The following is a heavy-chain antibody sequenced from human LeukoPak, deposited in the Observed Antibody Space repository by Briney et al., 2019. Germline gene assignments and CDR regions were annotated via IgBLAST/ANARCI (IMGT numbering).Heavy chain of an antibody. CDR3: ARLVADTILNWFDP. J-gene: IGHJ5*02. CDR1: GGSFSGYY. CDR2: IYYSGST. Sequence: PSETLSLTCAVYGGSFSGYYWSWIRQPPGKGLEWIGYIYYSGSTNYNPSLKSRVTISVDTSKNQFSLKLSSVTAADTAVYYCARLVADTILNWFDPWGQGTLVTVSS. V-gene: IGHV4-59*01. D-gene: IGHD2-15*01.